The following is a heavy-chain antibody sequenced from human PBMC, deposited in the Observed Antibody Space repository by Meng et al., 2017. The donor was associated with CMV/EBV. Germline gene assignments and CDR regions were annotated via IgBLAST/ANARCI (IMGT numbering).Heavy chain of an antibody. CDR2: INHSGST. J-gene: IGHJ4*02. D-gene: IGHD3-22*01. V-gene: IGHV4-34*01. Sequence: VMLQQLVLRLFKPSETLSLTYAVYGGSFSRYSWSWIRQPPGKSLEWIGEINHSGSTNYNPSLKSRVTISVDTSKHQFSLKLSSVTAADTAVYYCARGGPNDSSGYYPYYFDYWGQGTLVTVSS. CDR3: ARGGPNDSSGYYPYYFDY. CDR1: GGSFSRYS.